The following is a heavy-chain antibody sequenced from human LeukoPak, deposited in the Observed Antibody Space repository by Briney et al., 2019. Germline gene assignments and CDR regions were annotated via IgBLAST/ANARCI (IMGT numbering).Heavy chain of an antibody. CDR1: GGSISSYY. CDR3: ASSYSSSSGLVFDY. V-gene: IGHV4-4*07. D-gene: IGHD6-6*01. J-gene: IGHJ4*02. CDR2: IYTSGST. Sequence: PSETLSLTCTVSGGSISSYYWSWIRQPAGKGLEWIGRIYTSGSTNYNPSLKSRVTMSVDPSKNQFSLKLSSVTAADTAVYYCASSYSSSSGLVFDYWGQGTLVTVSS.